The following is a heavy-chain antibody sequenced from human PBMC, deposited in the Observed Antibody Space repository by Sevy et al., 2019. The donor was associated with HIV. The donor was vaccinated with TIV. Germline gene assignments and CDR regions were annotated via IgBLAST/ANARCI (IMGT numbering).Heavy chain of an antibody. V-gene: IGHV1-46*01. CDR1: GDTLTNNY. CDR3: VRADPAQHFDS. CDR2: VDPSGGNA. Sequence: GSVKVSCGASGDTLTNNYMHWVRQAPGQGLEWMGMVDPSGGNATYAQNFQGRVIMTRDTSTSTLYMDLSSLRSEDTAVYYCVRADPAQHFDSWGQGTLVTVSS. J-gene: IGHJ4*02.